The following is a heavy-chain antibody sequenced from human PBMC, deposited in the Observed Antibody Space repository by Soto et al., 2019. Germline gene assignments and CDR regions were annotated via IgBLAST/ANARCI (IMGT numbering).Heavy chain of an antibody. CDR2: IIPILGIA. V-gene: IGHV1-69*02. D-gene: IGHD3-16*01. CDR1: GGTFSSYT. CDR3: ARLERWGHSKRGAFDI. J-gene: IGHJ3*02. Sequence: ASVKVSCKASGGTFSSYTISWVRQAPGQGLEWMGRIIPILGIANYAQKFQGRVTITADKSTSTAYMELSSLRSEDTAVYYCARLERWGHSKRGAFDIWGQGTMVTVSS.